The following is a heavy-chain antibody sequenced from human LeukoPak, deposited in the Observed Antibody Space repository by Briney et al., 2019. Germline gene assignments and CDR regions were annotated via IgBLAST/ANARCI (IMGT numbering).Heavy chain of an antibody. J-gene: IGHJ6*02. CDR3: AKVDAMDPYYYVMDV. CDR1: RFTFSSYG. V-gene: IGHV3-23*01. D-gene: IGHD5-18*01. Sequence: PGGSLRLSCAASRFTFSSYGMSWVRQAPGKGLEWVSAISGSGGSAYYADSVKGRFTISRDNSKNTLFLQMNSLRAEDTAVYYCAKVDAMDPYYYVMDVWGQGTTVTVSS. CDR2: ISGSGGSA.